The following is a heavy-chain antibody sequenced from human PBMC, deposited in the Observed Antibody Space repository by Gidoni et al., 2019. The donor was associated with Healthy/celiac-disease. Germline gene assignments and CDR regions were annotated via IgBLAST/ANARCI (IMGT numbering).Heavy chain of an antibody. CDR1: GGSFSGYY. D-gene: IGHD6-6*01. V-gene: IGHV4-34*01. CDR3: ARATSSSSLSRYYYYGMDV. J-gene: IGHJ6*02. CDR2: INHSGST. Sequence: QVQLQQWGAGLLKPSETLSLTCAVYGGSFSGYYWSWIRQPPGKGLEWIGEINHSGSTNYNPSLKSRVTISVDTSKNQFSLKLSSVTAADTAVYYCARATSSSSLSRYYYYGMDVWGQGTTVTVSS.